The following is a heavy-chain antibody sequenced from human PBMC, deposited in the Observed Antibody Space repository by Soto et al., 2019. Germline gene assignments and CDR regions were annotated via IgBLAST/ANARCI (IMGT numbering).Heavy chain of an antibody. V-gene: IGHV4-30-2*01. J-gene: IGHJ4*01. CDR1: GGSMSSGGYS. D-gene: IGHD3-3*01. CDR3: ARGPPFGR. Sequence: PSETLSLTCAVSGGSMSSGGYSWSWIRQPPGKGLEWIGYIYHSGSTYYNPSLKSRVTISVDRSKNQFSLKLSSVTAADTAVYYCARGPPFGRWGHGTLVTVSS. CDR2: IYHSGST.